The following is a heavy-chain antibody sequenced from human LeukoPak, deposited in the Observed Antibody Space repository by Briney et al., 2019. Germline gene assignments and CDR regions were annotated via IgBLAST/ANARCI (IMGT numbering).Heavy chain of an antibody. CDR3: ARPETQYSSGLDGFDI. Sequence: GRSLRLSCAASGFTFSSYGMHWVRQAPGKGLEWVAVISYDGSNKYYADSVKGRFTISRDNSKNTLYLQMNSLRTEDTAVYYCARPETQYSSGLDGFDIWGQGTMVTVSS. D-gene: IGHD6-19*01. V-gene: IGHV3-30*03. CDR2: ISYDGSNK. J-gene: IGHJ3*02. CDR1: GFTFSSYG.